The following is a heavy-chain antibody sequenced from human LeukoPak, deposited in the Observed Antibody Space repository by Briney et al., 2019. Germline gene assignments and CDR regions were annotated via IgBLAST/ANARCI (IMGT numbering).Heavy chain of an antibody. V-gene: IGHV1-24*01. D-gene: IGHD3-22*01. CDR1: GYTLTELS. Sequence: ASVKVSCKVSGYTLTELSIHWVRQAPGKGLEWMGGFDPEDGETIYAQKFQGRVTMTEDTSTDTAYMELSSLRSEDTAVYYCATDPGYYDSSGYYYWGQGTLVTVSS. CDR2: FDPEDGET. CDR3: ATDPGYYDSSGYYY. J-gene: IGHJ4*02.